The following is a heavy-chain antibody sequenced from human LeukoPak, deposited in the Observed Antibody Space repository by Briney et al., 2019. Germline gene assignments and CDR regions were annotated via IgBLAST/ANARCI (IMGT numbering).Heavy chain of an antibody. CDR1: EFTFNNYA. J-gene: IGHJ6*03. D-gene: IGHD3-3*01. Sequence: GGSLRLSCAASEFTFNNYAMSWVRQAPGKGLEWVSVISASGGSTHYADSVKGRFTISRDNSKNTLYLQMNSLRPEDTAIYYCARSNDFWSGPLRNYYYYMDVWGKGTTVTVSS. V-gene: IGHV3-23*01. CDR3: ARSNDFWSGPLRNYYYYMDV. CDR2: ISASGGST.